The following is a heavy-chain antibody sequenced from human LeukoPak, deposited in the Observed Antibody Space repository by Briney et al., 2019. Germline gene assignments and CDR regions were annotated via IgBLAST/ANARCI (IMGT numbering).Heavy chain of an antibody. Sequence: GGSLRLSCAASGYTFSRHGIHWVSQAPGKGLEWVAVVWYDGRNRDYADSVKGRFTISKNNSNNMVFLQMDRLRAEDTAVYYCARLWGGNGYSGGSLNLWGQGTLVTVSS. CDR1: GYTFSRHG. J-gene: IGHJ5*02. V-gene: IGHV3-33*01. D-gene: IGHD3-16*01. CDR3: ARLWGGNGYSGGSLNL. CDR2: VWYDGRNR.